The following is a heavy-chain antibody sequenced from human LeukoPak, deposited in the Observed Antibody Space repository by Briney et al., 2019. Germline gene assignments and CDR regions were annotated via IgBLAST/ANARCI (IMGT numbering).Heavy chain of an antibody. D-gene: IGHD4-11*01. Sequence: SETLSLTCTVSGDSISKYFWSWIRQSPGKGLEWIGYMYNGGSTIYNPSLKSRVTISTDTSKNQFSLRLDFVTAADTAVYYCARVEKAVTGILDSWGQGTHVTVSS. CDR1: GDSISKYF. J-gene: IGHJ4*02. CDR3: ARVEKAVTGILDS. V-gene: IGHV4-59*01. CDR2: MYNGGST.